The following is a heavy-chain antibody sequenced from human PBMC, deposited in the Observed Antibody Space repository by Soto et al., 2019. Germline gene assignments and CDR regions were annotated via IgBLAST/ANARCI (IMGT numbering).Heavy chain of an antibody. Sequence: EVQLVQSGAEVKKPGESLKISCKGSGYSFTSYWIGWVRQMPGKGLEWMGIIYPGASDTRYSPSFQGQVTISADKSISTAYLQWSSLKASDTAMYYCARCHYDSSGYYYPDYWGQGTLVTVSS. CDR1: GYSFTSYW. CDR2: IYPGASDT. D-gene: IGHD3-22*01. J-gene: IGHJ4*02. V-gene: IGHV5-51*01. CDR3: ARCHYDSSGYYYPDY.